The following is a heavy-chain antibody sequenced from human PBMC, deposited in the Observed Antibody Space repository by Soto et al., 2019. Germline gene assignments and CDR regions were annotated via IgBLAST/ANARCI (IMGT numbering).Heavy chain of an antibody. D-gene: IGHD5-12*01. V-gene: IGHV1-8*01. Sequence: QVQLVQSGAEVKQPGASVKVSCKASGYTFISYDINWVRQATGQGLEWMGWMNPNTGDTGYAQKFQGRVTMTRNTSISTANLELSSLRSDDTAVYFCARGDGYIFDYWGQGTLVTVSA. CDR3: ARGDGYIFDY. J-gene: IGHJ4*02. CDR1: GYTFISYD. CDR2: MNPNTGDT.